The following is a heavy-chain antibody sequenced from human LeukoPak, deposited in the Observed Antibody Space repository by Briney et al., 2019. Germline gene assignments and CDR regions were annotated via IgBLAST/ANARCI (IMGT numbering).Heavy chain of an antibody. V-gene: IGHV3-23*01. Sequence: GGSLRLSCAASGFTFSSYAMSWVRQAPGKGLEWVSAISGSGGSTYYADSVKGRFTISRDNSKNTLYLQMSSLRAGDTAVYYCVKDRYCSSTSCRPYYFDSWGQGTLVTVSS. D-gene: IGHD2-2*01. CDR2: ISGSGGST. CDR1: GFTFSSYA. J-gene: IGHJ4*02. CDR3: VKDRYCSSTSCRPYYFDS.